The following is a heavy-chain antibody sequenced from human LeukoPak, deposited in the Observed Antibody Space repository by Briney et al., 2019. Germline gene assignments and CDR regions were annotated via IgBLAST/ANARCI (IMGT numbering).Heavy chain of an antibody. D-gene: IGHD6-19*01. CDR1: GFTFSSNA. Sequence: GGSLRLSCAASGFTFSSNAMSLVRQAPGKGLEWVSAISGRDDNTYYAASLKGRFTSSIDNSKNTLYLKMTSLRAEDTAVYYCAKHQYSSGWYLNYWGQGTLVTVSS. V-gene: IGHV3-23*01. J-gene: IGHJ4*02. CDR3: AKHQYSSGWYLNY. CDR2: ISGRDDNT.